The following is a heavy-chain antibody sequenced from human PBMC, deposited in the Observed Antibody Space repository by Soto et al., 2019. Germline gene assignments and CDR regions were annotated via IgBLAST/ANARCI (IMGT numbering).Heavy chain of an antibody. D-gene: IGHD2-15*01. Sequence: GSLRLSCAASGFTFSSYWMSWVRQAPGKGLEWVANIKQDGSEKYYVDSVKGRFTISRDNAKNSLYLQMNSLRAEDTAVYYCARLRSGATHGRAYYFDYWGQGTLVTVSS. CDR2: IKQDGSEK. J-gene: IGHJ4*02. CDR1: GFTFSSYW. V-gene: IGHV3-7*01. CDR3: ARLRSGATHGRAYYFDY.